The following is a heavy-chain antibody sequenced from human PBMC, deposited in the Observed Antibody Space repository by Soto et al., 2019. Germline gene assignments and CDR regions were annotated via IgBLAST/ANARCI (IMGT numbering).Heavy chain of an antibody. Sequence: QVQLPQWGAGLLKPSETLSLTCAVYGGSFSGYYWSWIRQPPGKGLEWNGEINHSGSTNYNPSLKSRVTISVDTSKNQFSLKLSSVTAADTAVYYCARDTVTTLRWFDPWGQGTLVTVSS. CDR1: GGSFSGYY. CDR3: ARDTVTTLRWFDP. V-gene: IGHV4-34*01. J-gene: IGHJ5*02. CDR2: INHSGST. D-gene: IGHD4-17*01.